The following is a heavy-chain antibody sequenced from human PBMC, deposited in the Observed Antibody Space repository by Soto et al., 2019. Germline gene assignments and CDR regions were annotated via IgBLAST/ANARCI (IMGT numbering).Heavy chain of an antibody. CDR3: ARAIRGFRYVVDY. V-gene: IGHV3-48*02. D-gene: IGHD2-2*02. Sequence: EVQLVESGGGLIQPGGSLRLSCAASGFTFSSHSINWVRQAPGKGLEWVSYISGSGATKYYADSVKGRFTISRDNARNSMYLQMSRLSDEYTAVYYCARAIRGFRYVVDYWGQGTLVTVSS. CDR1: GFTFSSHS. J-gene: IGHJ4*02. CDR2: ISGSGATK.